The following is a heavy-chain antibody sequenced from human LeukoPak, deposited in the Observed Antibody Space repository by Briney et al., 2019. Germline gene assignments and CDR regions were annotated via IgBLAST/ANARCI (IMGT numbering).Heavy chain of an antibody. J-gene: IGHJ5*02. D-gene: IGHD4-4*01. CDR3: ARRTTVKRWFDP. CDR1: GGSISSSSYY. Sequence: SETLSLTCTVSGGSISSSSYYWGWIRQPPGKGLEWIGYIYHSGSTYYNPSLKSRVTISVDRSKNQFSLKLSSVTAADTAVYYCARRTTVKRWFDPWGQGTLVTVSS. V-gene: IGHV4-30-2*01. CDR2: IYHSGST.